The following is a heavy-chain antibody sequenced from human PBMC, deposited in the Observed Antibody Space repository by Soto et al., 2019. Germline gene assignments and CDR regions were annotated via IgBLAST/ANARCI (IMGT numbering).Heavy chain of an antibody. V-gene: IGHV4-34*01. D-gene: IGHD2-2*01. Sequence: QVQLQQWGAGLLKPSETLSLTCAVYGGSFSGYYWSWIRQPPGKGQEWIGEINHSGSTNYNPSLKSRVTISVDTSKNQFSLKLSSVTAADTAVYYCARVGGREDIVVVPAAPYYFDYWCQGTLVTVSS. CDR1: GGSFSGYY. CDR2: INHSGST. CDR3: ARVGGREDIVVVPAAPYYFDY. J-gene: IGHJ4*02.